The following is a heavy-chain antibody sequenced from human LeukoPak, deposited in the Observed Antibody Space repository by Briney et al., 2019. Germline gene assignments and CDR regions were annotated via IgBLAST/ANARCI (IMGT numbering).Heavy chain of an antibody. CDR3: ASKGDGSCDSSLCQGAFDF. D-gene: IGHD2-21*01. CDR1: GYTFIAYY. Sequence: GASVKVSCKPSGYTFIAYYIHLVRQAPGQGLEWMGWINPNSGDTNYAQKFQDRVTMTWDTSVSTAYMELSGLTSDDTAVYYCASKGDGSCDSSLCQGAFDFWGQGSVVTVSS. V-gene: IGHV1-2*02. J-gene: IGHJ3*01. CDR2: INPNSGDT.